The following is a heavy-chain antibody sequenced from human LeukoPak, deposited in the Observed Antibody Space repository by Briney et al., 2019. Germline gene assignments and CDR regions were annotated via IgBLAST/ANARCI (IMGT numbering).Heavy chain of an antibody. Sequence: GGSLRLSCADSGLTFSRYSTSWVRQAPGKGLGWVSYTHSGGSPIQYADSVKGRFTISRDNAKNSLYLQMNSLRAEDTALYYCARGGENSGFDYWGQGTLVIVSS. D-gene: IGHD6-19*01. CDR2: THSGGSPI. J-gene: IGHJ4*02. V-gene: IGHV3-21*05. CDR3: ARGGENSGFDY. CDR1: GLTFSRYS.